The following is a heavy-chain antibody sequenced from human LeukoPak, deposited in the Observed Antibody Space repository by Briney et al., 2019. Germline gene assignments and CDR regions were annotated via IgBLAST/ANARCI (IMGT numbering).Heavy chain of an antibody. D-gene: IGHD6-13*01. CDR1: GASISSDF. CDR3: AREGGSSRNFDY. CDR2: IFSSGII. Sequence: SETLSLTCNVSGASISSDFWSWIRQPAGKGLEWVGRIFSSGIINYNPSLKSRLTMSVDTAKNQFSLNLSSVPAADTAVYYCAREGGSSRNFDYWGQGTLVTVSS. V-gene: IGHV4-4*07. J-gene: IGHJ4*02.